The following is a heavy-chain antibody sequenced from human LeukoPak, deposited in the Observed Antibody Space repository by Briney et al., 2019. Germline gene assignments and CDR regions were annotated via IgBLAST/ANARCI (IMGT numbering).Heavy chain of an antibody. D-gene: IGHD3-10*01. CDR1: GYTFTSCG. CDR3: ARDRKYYYGSGSHYYFDY. CDR2: ISAYNGNT. Sequence: ASVKVSCKASGYTFTSCGISWVRQAPGQGLEWMGWISAYNGNTNYAQKLQGRVTMTTDTSTSTAYMELRSLRSDDTAVYYCARDRKYYYGSGSHYYFDYWGQGTLVTVSS. J-gene: IGHJ4*02. V-gene: IGHV1-18*01.